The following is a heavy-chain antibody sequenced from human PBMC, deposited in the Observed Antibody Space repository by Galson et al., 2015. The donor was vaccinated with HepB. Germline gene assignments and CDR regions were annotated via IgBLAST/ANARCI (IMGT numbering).Heavy chain of an antibody. CDR3: ASFVFSRGGFDY. CDR1: GFTVGSNH. CDR2: IYRGGTT. Sequence: SLRLSCAASGFTVGSNHMSWVRQAPGKGLEWVSIIYRGGTTYYADSVKGRFTVSRHNSKNTLYLQMNSLRTEDTAVYYCASFVFSRGGFDYWGQGTLVTASS. D-gene: IGHD3-10*01. V-gene: IGHV3-53*04. J-gene: IGHJ4*02.